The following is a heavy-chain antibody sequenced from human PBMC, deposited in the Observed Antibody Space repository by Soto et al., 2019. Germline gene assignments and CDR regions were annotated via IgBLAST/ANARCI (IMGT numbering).Heavy chain of an antibody. CDR2: ISYDGSNK. CDR1: GFTFSSYG. CDR3: AISLRSGYYYYYGMDG. V-gene: IGHV3-30*03. D-gene: IGHD2-15*01. J-gene: IGHJ6*02. Sequence: SGGSLRLSCAASGFTFSSYGMHWVRQAPGKGLEWVAVISYDGSNKYYADSVKGRFTISRDNSKNTLYLQMNSLRAEDTAVYYCAISLRSGYYYYYGMDGWGQGTTVTVSS.